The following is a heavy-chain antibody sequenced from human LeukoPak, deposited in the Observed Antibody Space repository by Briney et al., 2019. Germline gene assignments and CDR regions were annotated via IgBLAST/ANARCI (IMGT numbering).Heavy chain of an antibody. CDR3: ASSITIFGVVKPYYFDY. Sequence: GGSLRLSCEASGFTFGSHAMYWVRQAPGKGLEWVAGIFGSGGSPHYADSVKGRFTISRDNAKNSLYLQMNNLRAEDTAVYYCASSITIFGVVKPYYFDYWGQGTLVTVSS. CDR1: GFTFGSHA. D-gene: IGHD3-3*01. J-gene: IGHJ4*02. CDR2: IFGSGGSP. V-gene: IGHV3-23*01.